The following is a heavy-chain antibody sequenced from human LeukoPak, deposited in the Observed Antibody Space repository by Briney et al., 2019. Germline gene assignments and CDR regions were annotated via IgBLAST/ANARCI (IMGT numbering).Heavy chain of an antibody. D-gene: IGHD6-13*01. CDR2: ISSSSSYI. J-gene: IGHJ4*02. Sequence: GGSLRLSCAASGFTFSSYSMNWVRQAPGKGLEWVSSISSSSSYIYYADSVKGRFTISRDNAKNSLYLQMNSLRAEDTAVYYCARDSKQQLSYFDYWGQGTLVTVSS. CDR1: GFTFSSYS. CDR3: ARDSKQQLSYFDY. V-gene: IGHV3-21*01.